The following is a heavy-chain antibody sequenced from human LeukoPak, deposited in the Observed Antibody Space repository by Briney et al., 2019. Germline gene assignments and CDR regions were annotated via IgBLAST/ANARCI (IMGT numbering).Heavy chain of an antibody. CDR2: ISAYNGNT. D-gene: IGHD2-15*01. CDR1: GYTFTSYG. CDR3: ARDEQLDDNCKRSGGSCYLGLYYGMDV. Sequence: GASVKVSCKASGYTFTSYGISWVRQAPGQGPEWMGWISAYNGNTNYAQKLQGRVTMTTDTSTSTAYMELRSLRSDDTAVYYCARDEQLDDNCKRSGGSCYLGLYYGMDVWGQGTTVTVSS. J-gene: IGHJ6*02. V-gene: IGHV1-18*01.